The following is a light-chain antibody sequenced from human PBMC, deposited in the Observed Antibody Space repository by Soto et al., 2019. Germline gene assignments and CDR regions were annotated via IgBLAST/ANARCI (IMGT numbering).Light chain of an antibody. CDR2: GAS. J-gene: IGKJ1*01. CDR3: QHYYTYLRT. Sequence: EIQLTQSPSALSASVGDRVTITCRASQTVSRSLAWYQQKQGKAPKVLISGASTLETGVPSRFSGSGSGTEFTLTISSLQPDDFGTYYCQHYYTYLRTFGQGTKVDIK. V-gene: IGKV1-5*01. CDR1: QTVSRS.